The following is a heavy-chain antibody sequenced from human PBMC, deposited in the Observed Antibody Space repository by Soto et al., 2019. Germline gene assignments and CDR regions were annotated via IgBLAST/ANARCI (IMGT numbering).Heavy chain of an antibody. Sequence: QVQLQESGPGLVKPSETLSLTCTVSGGSVSSGSYYWSWIRQPPGKGLEWIGYIYYSGSTNYNPSLXSRXTISVDTSKNQFSLKLSSVTAADTAVYYCARGSGPNDAFDIWGQGTMVTVSS. J-gene: IGHJ3*02. CDR2: IYYSGST. CDR1: GGSVSSGSYY. V-gene: IGHV4-61*01. CDR3: ARGSGPNDAFDI. D-gene: IGHD2-15*01.